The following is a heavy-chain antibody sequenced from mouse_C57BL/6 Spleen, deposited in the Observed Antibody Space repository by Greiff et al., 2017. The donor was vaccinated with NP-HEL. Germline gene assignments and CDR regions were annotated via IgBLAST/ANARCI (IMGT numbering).Heavy chain of an antibody. D-gene: IGHD1-1*01. CDR2: IYIGNGYT. J-gene: IGHJ2*01. V-gene: IGHV1-58*01. Sequence: EVKLMESGAELVRPGSSVKMSCKTSGYTFTSYGINWVKQRPGQGLEWIGYIYIGNGYTEYNEKFKGKATLTSDTSSSTAYMQLSSLTSEDSAIYFCASLNYYGSQYYFDYWGQGTTLTVSS. CDR1: GYTFTSYG. CDR3: ASLNYYGSQYYFDY.